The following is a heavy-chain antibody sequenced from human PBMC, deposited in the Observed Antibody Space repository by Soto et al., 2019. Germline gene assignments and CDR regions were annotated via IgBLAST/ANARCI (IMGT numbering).Heavy chain of an antibody. CDR3: VRDRYSSSGWFDP. V-gene: IGHV6-1*01. CDR1: GDSVSSYSAA. CDR2: TYYRSRFFS. Sequence: SQTLSLTCAISGDSVSSYSAAWNWIRQSPSGGPEWLGRTYYRSRFFSDYAESVKSRIIINPDTSKNKFSLQLKSVTPEDTAVYYCVRDRYSSSGWFDPWGQGTPVTVSS. J-gene: IGHJ5*02. D-gene: IGHD3-10*01.